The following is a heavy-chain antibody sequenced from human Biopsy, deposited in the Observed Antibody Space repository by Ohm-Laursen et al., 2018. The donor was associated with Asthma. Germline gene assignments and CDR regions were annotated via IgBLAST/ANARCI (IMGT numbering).Heavy chain of an antibody. V-gene: IGHV3-53*01. D-gene: IGHD3-22*01. CDR3: ARGDSSNWSHYYFDY. Sequence: SLRLSCAAPGFAVSRDHMSWARQAPGKGLEWVSVIYSGGTSHTADSVRGRFTISRDYSKNTLYLQMHSLRAEDTAVYYCARGDSSNWSHYYFDYWGQGTLVTVSS. J-gene: IGHJ4*02. CDR2: IYSGGTS. CDR1: GFAVSRDH.